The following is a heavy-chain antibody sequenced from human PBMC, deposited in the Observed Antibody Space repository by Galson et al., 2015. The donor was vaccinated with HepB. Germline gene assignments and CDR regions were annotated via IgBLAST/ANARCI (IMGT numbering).Heavy chain of an antibody. CDR3: AHRPATAWYGHAFNI. Sequence: PALVKPTQTLTLTCNFSGFSLKTPGAGVGWIRQPPGKALEWLALIYWNDDKRYSPSLNNRLTITKDTSKNQVVLTMTNMDLVDTATYYCAHRPATAWYGHAFNIWGQGTMVTVSS. J-gene: IGHJ3*02. D-gene: IGHD6-13*01. CDR1: GFSLKTPGAG. V-gene: IGHV2-5*01. CDR2: IYWNDDK.